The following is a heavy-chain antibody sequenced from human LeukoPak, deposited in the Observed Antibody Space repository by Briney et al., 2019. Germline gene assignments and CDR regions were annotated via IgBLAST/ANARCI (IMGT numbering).Heavy chain of an antibody. CDR1: GFTFSSYA. Sequence: GGSLRLSCAASGFTFSSYAMSWVRQAPGKGLEWVSAISGSGGSTYYADSVKGRFTISRDNAKNSLYLQMNSLRAEDTAIYYCAKVTYGSGTYGAFDLWGQGTLVTVSS. D-gene: IGHD3-10*01. J-gene: IGHJ4*02. CDR3: AKVTYGSGTYGAFDL. V-gene: IGHV3-23*01. CDR2: ISGSGGST.